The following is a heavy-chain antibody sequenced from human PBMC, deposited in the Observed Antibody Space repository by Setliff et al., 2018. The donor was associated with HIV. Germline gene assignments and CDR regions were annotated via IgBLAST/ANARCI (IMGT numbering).Heavy chain of an antibody. D-gene: IGHD3-10*01. CDR2: IYPGDSGI. CDR1: GYRFTSYW. Sequence: GESLKISCKGFGYRFTSYWIGWARHMPGKGLEWMGIIYPGDSGIGYSPSFQGQVTISADKSISTAYLQWSSLKASDTAIYYCAISGSPDRRPTWGQGTLVTVSS. CDR3: AISGSPDRRPT. J-gene: IGHJ5*02. V-gene: IGHV5-51*01.